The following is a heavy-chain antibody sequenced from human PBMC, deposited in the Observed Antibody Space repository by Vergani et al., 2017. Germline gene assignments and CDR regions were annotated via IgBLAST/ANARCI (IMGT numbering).Heavy chain of an antibody. J-gene: IGHJ4*02. CDR3: ARDLRLVAATSLFDY. Sequence: QVQLVQSGAEVKKPGASVKVSCKASGYTFTSYGISWVRQAPGQGLEWMGWISAYTGNTNYAQKLQGRVTMTKDTTTSPAYMALRSLRSDDTAVYYCARDLRLVAATSLFDYWGQGTLGTVSS. CDR1: GYTFTSYG. D-gene: IGHD2-15*01. CDR2: ISAYTGNT. V-gene: IGHV1-18*04.